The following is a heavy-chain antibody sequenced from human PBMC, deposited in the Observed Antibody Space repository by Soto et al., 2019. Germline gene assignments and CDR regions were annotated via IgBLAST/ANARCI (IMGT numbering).Heavy chain of an antibody. D-gene: IGHD2-8*01. CDR2: IHYSGTT. CDR3: ARYNSYAIDY. Sequence: SETLSLTCTVSGTSISSYYWSWIRQPPGKGLEWIANIHYSGTTNYNPSLASRVTLSVDTSKNQFSLKMTSVTAADRAMYFCARYNSYAIDYWGRGTMVSVSS. CDR1: GTSISSYY. J-gene: IGHJ4*02. V-gene: IGHV4-59*01.